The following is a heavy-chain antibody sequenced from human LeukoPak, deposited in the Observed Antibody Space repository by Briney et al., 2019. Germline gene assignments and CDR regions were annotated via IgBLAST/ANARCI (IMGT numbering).Heavy chain of an antibody. V-gene: IGHV4-59*01. Sequence: KPSETLSLTCTVSGGSISNYYLIWIRQPPGKGLEWIGYIYYSGSTNYNPSLKSRVTISVDTSKTQFSLKLSSVTAADTAVYYCARMGNYGANSYYFDYWGQGTLVTVSS. CDR2: IYYSGST. CDR3: ARMGNYGANSYYFDY. CDR1: GGSISNYY. J-gene: IGHJ4*02. D-gene: IGHD4-23*01.